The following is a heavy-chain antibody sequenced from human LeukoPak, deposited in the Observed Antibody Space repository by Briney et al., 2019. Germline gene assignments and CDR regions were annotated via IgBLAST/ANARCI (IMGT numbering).Heavy chain of an antibody. Sequence: PGGSLRLSCAASGFTFSSYWIHWVRQAPGKGLEWVSSISSSGSYIYYADSVKGRFTISRDNAKNSLYLQMNSLRAEDTAVYYCARDREYYYDSSGYHPSEKHFDYWGQGTLVTVSS. CDR1: GFTFSSYW. V-gene: IGHV3-21*01. CDR2: ISSSGSYI. CDR3: ARDREYYYDSSGYHPSEKHFDY. J-gene: IGHJ4*02. D-gene: IGHD3-22*01.